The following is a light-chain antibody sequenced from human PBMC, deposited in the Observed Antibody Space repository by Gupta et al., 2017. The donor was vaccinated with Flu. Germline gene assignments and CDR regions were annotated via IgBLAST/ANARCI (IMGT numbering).Light chain of an antibody. CDR1: QLGATF. CDR3: QEWDNRVPV. J-gene: IGLJ1*01. CDR2: HDA. Sequence: SFDLTPPPSVSVSPGQTAILCRSGFQLGATFVSLFQQKPGQSPALGIDHDARRPSGIPERFSGSKSGDTATMTIGGTQAVDEADYYGQEWDNRVPVFGAGTKVTIL. V-gene: IGLV3-1*01.